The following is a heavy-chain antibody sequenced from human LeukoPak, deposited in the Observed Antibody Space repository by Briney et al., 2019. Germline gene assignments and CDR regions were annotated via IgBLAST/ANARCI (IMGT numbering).Heavy chain of an antibody. J-gene: IGHJ4*02. CDR1: GFTFSSYS. CDR2: ISGSSTYI. Sequence: PGGSLRLSCAASGFTFSSYSMNWVRQAPGKGLEWVSSISGSSTYIYYADSMKGRFTISRDNAKNPLYLQMNSLRAEDTAVYYCARDPAYGDLRDWGQGTLVTVSS. D-gene: IGHD4-17*01. CDR3: ARDPAYGDLRD. V-gene: IGHV3-21*01.